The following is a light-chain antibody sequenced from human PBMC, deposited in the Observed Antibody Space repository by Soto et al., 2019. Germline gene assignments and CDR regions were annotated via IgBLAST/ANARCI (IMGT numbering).Light chain of an antibody. J-gene: IGLJ1*01. CDR2: GVT. V-gene: IGLV2-14*01. Sequence: QSVLTQPASVSGSPGQSITISCTGTNNDVGGYNFVSWYQQHPGKAPKLMIYGVTNRPSGVSNRFSGSKSGNTTSLTISGLQAEDEADYYCSSYTSTSTLGVFGSGTKLTVL. CDR1: NNDVGGYNF. CDR3: SSYTSTSTLGV.